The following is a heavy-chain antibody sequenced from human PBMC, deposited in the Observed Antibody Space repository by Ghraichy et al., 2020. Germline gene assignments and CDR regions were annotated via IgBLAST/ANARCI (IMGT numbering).Heavy chain of an antibody. V-gene: IGHV3-7*01. D-gene: IGHD3-10*01. J-gene: IGHJ4*02. CDR2: INEDASKK. CDR1: GCTLRSYW. CDR3: VRQIYGLGSY. Sequence: GCTLRSYWLRWVRQAPGKGLEWVANINEDASKKYYVDSVKGRFTISRDNAKNSVHLQMNSLRVEDTAVYFCVRQIYGLGSYWVQGTLVTVSS.